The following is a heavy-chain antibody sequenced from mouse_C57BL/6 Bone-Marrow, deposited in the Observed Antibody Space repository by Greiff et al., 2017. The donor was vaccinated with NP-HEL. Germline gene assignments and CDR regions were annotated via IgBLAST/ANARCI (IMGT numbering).Heavy chain of an antibody. J-gene: IGHJ2*01. CDR2: IYPGDGDT. CDR3: ATIYYDYDGDY. D-gene: IGHD2-4*01. Sequence: VQLQQSGAELVKPGASVKISCKASGYAFSSYWMNWVKQRPGKGLEWIGQIYPGDGDTNYNGKFKDKATLTADKSSSTAYMQLSSLTYEDSAVYYCATIYYDYDGDYWGQGTTLTVSS. V-gene: IGHV1-80*01. CDR1: GYAFSSYW.